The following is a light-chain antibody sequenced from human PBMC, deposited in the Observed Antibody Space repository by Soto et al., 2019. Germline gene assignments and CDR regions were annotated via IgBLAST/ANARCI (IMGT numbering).Light chain of an antibody. J-gene: IGKJ2*01. CDR2: AAS. Sequence: DIQMTQSPSSLSASVGDRVTITCRASQSISTYLNWYQQKPGEAPNLLIYAASSLQSGVPSRFSGSGSGTDFTLTISSLQSEDFATYYCQASYNIPYTFGQGTKLEIK. V-gene: IGKV1-39*01. CDR1: QSISTY. CDR3: QASYNIPYT.